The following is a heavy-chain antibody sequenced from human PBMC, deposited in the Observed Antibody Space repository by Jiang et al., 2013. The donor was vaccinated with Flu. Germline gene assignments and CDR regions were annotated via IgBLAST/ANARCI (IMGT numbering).Heavy chain of an antibody. CDR3: ARDSNWFGDYWFDP. D-gene: IGHD3-10*01. Sequence: GPGLVKPSETLSLTCTVSGGSISSYYWSWIRQPPGKGLGWIGYIYYSGSTNYNPSLKSRVTISVDTSKNQFSLKLSSVTAADTAVYYCARDSNWFGDYWFDPWGQGTLVTVSS. V-gene: IGHV4-59*01. CDR1: GGSISSYY. CDR2: IYYSGST. J-gene: IGHJ5*02.